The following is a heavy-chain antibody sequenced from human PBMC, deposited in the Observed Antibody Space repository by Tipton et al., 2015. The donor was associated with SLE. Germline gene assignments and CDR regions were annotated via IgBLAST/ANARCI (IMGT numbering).Heavy chain of an antibody. D-gene: IGHD3-10*01. Sequence: TLSLTCTVSGASVSTYYWSWIRQPPGKGLEWIGYLYYSGSINYNPSLKSRVTISIDTSNNHFSLHLTSVTAADTAVYYCARWYYGSGSYAFDIWGQGTMVTVSS. CDR3: ARWYYGSGSYAFDI. V-gene: IGHV4-59*02. J-gene: IGHJ3*02. CDR2: LYYSGSI. CDR1: GASVSTYY.